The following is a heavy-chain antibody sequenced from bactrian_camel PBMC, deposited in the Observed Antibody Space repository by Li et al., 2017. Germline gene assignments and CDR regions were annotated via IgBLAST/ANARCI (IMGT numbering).Heavy chain of an antibody. CDR1: DFSRYY. J-gene: IGHJ4*01. D-gene: IGHD1*01. CDR2: IASGGGT. CDR3: AARADTSCSGGYCS. V-gene: IGHV3S40*01. Sequence: VQLVESGGGSVEAGESLRLSCVGSDFSRYYMAWFREAPGKGLEWVSTIASGGGTRYADSVKGRFTISRDNAKNTVYLQMNNLKPEDTAMYYCAARADTSCSGGYCSWGQGTQVTVS.